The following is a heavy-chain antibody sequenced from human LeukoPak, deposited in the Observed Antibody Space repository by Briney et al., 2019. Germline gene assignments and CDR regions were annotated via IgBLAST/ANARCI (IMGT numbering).Heavy chain of an antibody. CDR3: ARSGRFYDYDPYNWFDP. CDR1: GFTFSNYW. J-gene: IGHJ5*02. V-gene: IGHV3-74*01. Sequence: GGSLRLSCAASGFTFSNYWVHWVRQAPGKGLVWVSRINRDGSTTNYADSVKGRFTVSRDNSKNTLYLQMNSLRAEDTAVYYCARSGRFYDYDPYNWFDPWGQGTLVTVSS. D-gene: IGHD3-22*01. CDR2: INRDGSTT.